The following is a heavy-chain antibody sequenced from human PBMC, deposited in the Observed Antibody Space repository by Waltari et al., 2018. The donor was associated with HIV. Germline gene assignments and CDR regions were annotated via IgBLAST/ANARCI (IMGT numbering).Heavy chain of an antibody. J-gene: IGHJ4*02. V-gene: IGHV1-18*01. CDR2: ISAYNGNT. D-gene: IGHD3-10*01. Sequence: QVQLVQSGAEVKKPGASVKVSCKASGYTFTSYGISWVRQAPGQGLEWMGWISAYNGNTNYAQKLQGRVTMTTDTSTSTAYMELRSLRSDDTAVYYCAREAKPALLWFGEAGGYFDYWGQGTLVTVSS. CDR1: GYTFTSYG. CDR3: AREAKPALLWFGEAGGYFDY.